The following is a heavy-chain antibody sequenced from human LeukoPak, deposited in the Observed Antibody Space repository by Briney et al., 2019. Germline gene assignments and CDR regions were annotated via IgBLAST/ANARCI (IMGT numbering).Heavy chain of an antibody. D-gene: IGHD4-17*01. CDR2: ISYDGRNK. J-gene: IGHJ4*02. Sequence: GGSLRLSCTASGFTFSGYGMHWVRQAPDKGLEWVAVISYDGRNKYYADSVKGRFTISRDNSKNTLYLQMNSLRAEDTAVYYCARALTTVPQIGVGYWGQGTLVTVSS. CDR1: GFTFSGYG. V-gene: IGHV3-30*19. CDR3: ARALTTVPQIGVGY.